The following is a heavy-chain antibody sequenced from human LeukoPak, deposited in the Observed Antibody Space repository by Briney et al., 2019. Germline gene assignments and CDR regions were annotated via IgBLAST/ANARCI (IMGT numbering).Heavy chain of an antibody. V-gene: IGHV4-59*08. CDR3: ASTARIFEY. D-gene: IGHD2-15*01. CDR1: GGSISSYY. CDR2: IYYSGST. Sequence: SETLSLTCTVSGGSISSYYWSWIRQPPGKGLEWIGYIYYSGSTNYNPSLKSRVTISVDTSKNQFSLKLRFVTAKDTAVYFCASTARIFEYWGQGNLVTVS. J-gene: IGHJ4*02.